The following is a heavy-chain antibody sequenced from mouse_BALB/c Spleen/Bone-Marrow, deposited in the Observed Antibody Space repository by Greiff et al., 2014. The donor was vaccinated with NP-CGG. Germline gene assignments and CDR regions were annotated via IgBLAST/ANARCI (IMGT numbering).Heavy chain of an antibody. D-gene: IGHD1-1*01. CDR2: IYPGNVNT. J-gene: IGHJ3*01. Sequence: VQLQQSGPELVKPGASVRISCKASGYTFTSSYIHWVKQRPGQGLEWIGWIYPGNVNTKYNEKFKGKATLTADKSSSTAYMQLSILTSEDSAVYFCARDYYGSSSFAYWGQGTLVTVSA. CDR1: GYTFTSSY. V-gene: IGHV1S56*01. CDR3: ARDYYGSSSFAY.